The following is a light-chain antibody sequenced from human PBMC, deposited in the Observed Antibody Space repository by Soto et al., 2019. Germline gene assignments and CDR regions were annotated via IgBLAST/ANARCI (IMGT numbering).Light chain of an antibody. V-gene: IGKV3-11*01. Sequence: EVVLTQSPATLSLSPGERATLSCRASQSVSSYLAWYQQKPGQAPRLLIYDASNRATGVPPRFSGSGFGTDFTLTISSLEPEDFAVYYCQQRSNWPPFTFGPGTKVDIK. J-gene: IGKJ3*01. CDR2: DAS. CDR3: QQRSNWPPFT. CDR1: QSVSSY.